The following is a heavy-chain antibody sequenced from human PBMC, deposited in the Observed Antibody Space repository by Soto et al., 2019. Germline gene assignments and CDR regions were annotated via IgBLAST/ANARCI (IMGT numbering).Heavy chain of an antibody. D-gene: IGHD6-6*01. J-gene: IGHJ5*02. V-gene: IGHV1-8*01. Sequence: QVQLVQSGAEVKKPGASVKVSCKASGYTFTSYDIYWVRQATGQGLVWMGWMNPNTGNTGYAQKFQGRVTMTRNTSISTAYMELSSLRSEDTAVYYCARGVPRIFRFDPWGQGTLVTVSS. CDR3: ARGVPRIFRFDP. CDR2: MNPNTGNT. CDR1: GYTFTSYD.